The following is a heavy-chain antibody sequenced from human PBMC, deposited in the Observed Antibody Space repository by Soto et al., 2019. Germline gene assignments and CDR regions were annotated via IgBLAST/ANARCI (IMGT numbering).Heavy chain of an antibody. V-gene: IGHV3-74*01. D-gene: IGHD2-21*02. CDR3: ARESGDRPLNWFDH. CDR2: ITSDGKSK. Sequence: GGSLRLSCAASGFNFSNHWMHWVRQRPAEGLVWVSRITSDGKSKAYAESVKGRFAISRDNAKNTLYLQMNGLTAEDTAVYYCARESGDRPLNWFDHWGQGTLVTVSS. J-gene: IGHJ5*02. CDR1: GFNFSNHW.